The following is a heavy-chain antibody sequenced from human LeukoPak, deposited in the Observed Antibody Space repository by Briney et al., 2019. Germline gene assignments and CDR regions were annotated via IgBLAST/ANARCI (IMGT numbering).Heavy chain of an antibody. Sequence: SETLSLTRTVSGDSISSTNYYWGWIRQPPGKGLEWIGSISYSGNTYYNPSLKSRVTISVDTSKNQFSLKLNSVTAADTAVYYCARDVAITIFGVVIFAKIDFWGQGTLVTVSS. CDR3: ARDVAITIFGVVIFAKIDF. V-gene: IGHV4-39*07. CDR2: ISYSGNT. J-gene: IGHJ4*02. CDR1: GDSISSTNYY. D-gene: IGHD3-3*01.